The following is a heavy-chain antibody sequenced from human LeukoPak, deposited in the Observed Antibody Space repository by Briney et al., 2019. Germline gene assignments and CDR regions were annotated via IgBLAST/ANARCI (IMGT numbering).Heavy chain of an antibody. Sequence: SETLSLTCTVSGGSIRSGAYYWSWIRQRPGKGLEWIGYIYYSGSTHYNPSLQSRVSISVDTSQNQFSLKLSSVTAADTAVYYSARGGTSANFQHWGQGTLLTVSS. CDR1: GGSIRSGAYY. CDR3: ARGGTSANFQH. CDR2: IYYSGST. V-gene: IGHV4-31*03. J-gene: IGHJ1*01.